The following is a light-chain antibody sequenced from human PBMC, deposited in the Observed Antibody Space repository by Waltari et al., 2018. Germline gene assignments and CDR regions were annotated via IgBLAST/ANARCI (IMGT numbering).Light chain of an antibody. V-gene: IGKV3-20*01. CDR3: QHYVRLPGT. J-gene: IGKJ1*01. CDR1: QSINRA. Sequence: IVLTQSPGTLSLSPGERVTLSCRASQSINRALAWYQQKPGQAPRRLISGASIRATGIPDRVSGRGSGTDFHLTISSLEPEDFAVYFCQHYVRLPGTFGQGTKVEIK. CDR2: GAS.